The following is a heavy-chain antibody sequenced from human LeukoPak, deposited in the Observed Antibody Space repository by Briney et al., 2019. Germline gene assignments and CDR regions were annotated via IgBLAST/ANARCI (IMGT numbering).Heavy chain of an antibody. CDR3: ARESVYDFWSGYYKEGDAFDI. CDR1: GFTFTSYS. D-gene: IGHD3-3*01. V-gene: IGHV3-21*01. Sequence: GGSLRLSCAASGFTFTSYSMNWVRQAPGKGLEWVSSISSSSSYIYYADSVKGRFTISRDNAKNSLYLQMNSLRAEDTAVYYCARESVYDFWSGYYKEGDAFDIWGQGTMVTVSS. CDR2: ISSSSSYI. J-gene: IGHJ3*02.